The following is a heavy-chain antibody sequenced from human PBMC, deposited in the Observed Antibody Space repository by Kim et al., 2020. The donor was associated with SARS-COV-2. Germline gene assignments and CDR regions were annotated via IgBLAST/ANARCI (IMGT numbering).Heavy chain of an antibody. CDR1: GFTFSSYA. CDR2: ISGSGGST. D-gene: IGHD3-22*01. V-gene: IGHV3-23*01. CDR3: AKLSYYYDSSGYYPRESIDY. Sequence: GGSLRLSCAASGFTFSSYAMSWVRQAPGKGLEWVSAISGSGGSTYYADSVKGRFTISRDNSKNTLYLQMNSLRAEDTAVYYCAKLSYYYDSSGYYPRESIDYWGQGTLVTVSS. J-gene: IGHJ4*02.